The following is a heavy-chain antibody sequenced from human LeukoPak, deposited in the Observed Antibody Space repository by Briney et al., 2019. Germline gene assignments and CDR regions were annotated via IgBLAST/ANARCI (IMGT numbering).Heavy chain of an antibody. CDR2: IYHSGST. J-gene: IGHJ4*02. Sequence: SGTLSLTCAVSGGSISTGNWWSWVRPPPGKGLEWIGEIYHSGSTNYNPSLKSRVTISVDKSKNQFSLKLSSVTAADTAVYYCARKCGGDCLDYWGQGTLVTVSS. D-gene: IGHD2-21*02. V-gene: IGHV4-4*02. CDR3: ARKCGGDCLDY. CDR1: GGSISTGNW.